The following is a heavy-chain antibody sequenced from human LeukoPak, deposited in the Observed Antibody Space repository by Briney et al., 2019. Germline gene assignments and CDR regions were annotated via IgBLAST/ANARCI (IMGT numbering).Heavy chain of an antibody. CDR3: ARVGSAWNYYDSSGYYYAYFQH. CDR1: GGSISSGCYC. D-gene: IGHD3-22*01. J-gene: IGHJ1*01. CDR2: IYYSGST. V-gene: IGHV4-31*03. Sequence: SETLSLTCTVSGGSISSGCYCWSWIRQHPGKGLEWIGYIYYSGSTYSNRYLKSRVTISVDTSKNQFSLKLSSVTAADTAVYYCARVGSAWNYYDSSGYYYAYFQHWGQGNLVTVSS.